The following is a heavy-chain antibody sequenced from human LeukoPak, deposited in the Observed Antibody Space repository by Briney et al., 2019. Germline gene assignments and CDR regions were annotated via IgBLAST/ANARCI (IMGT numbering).Heavy chain of an antibody. CDR2: ISGDGDNT. Sequence: GGSLRLSCVTSGFTLDDYALHWVRQAPGKGLEWISLISGDGDNTYYADSVKGRFTISRDNSKNSLYLQMSSLRADDTALYYCAKGVRSGTYYNCFDPWGQGTLVTVSS. J-gene: IGHJ5*02. CDR3: AKGVRSGTYYNCFDP. V-gene: IGHV3-43*02. CDR1: GFTLDDYA. D-gene: IGHD1-26*01.